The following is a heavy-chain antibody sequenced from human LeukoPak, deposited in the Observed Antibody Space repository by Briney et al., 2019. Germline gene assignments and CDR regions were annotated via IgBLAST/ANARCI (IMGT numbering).Heavy chain of an antibody. CDR2: IYYSGST. Sequence: SETLSLTCTVSGASINEYYWSWIRQPPGKGLEWIGYIYYSGSTNYNPSLKSRVTISVDTSKNQFSLKLSSVTAADTAVYYCARHLDSSGYDAFDIWGQGTMVTVSS. V-gene: IGHV4-59*08. D-gene: IGHD3-22*01. CDR1: GASINEYY. J-gene: IGHJ3*02. CDR3: ARHLDSSGYDAFDI.